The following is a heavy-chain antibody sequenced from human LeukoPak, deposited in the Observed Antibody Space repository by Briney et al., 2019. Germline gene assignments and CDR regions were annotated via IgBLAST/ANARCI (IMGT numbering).Heavy chain of an antibody. CDR3: ARAKHCSGGSCYIIDY. Sequence: SETLSLTCAVYGGSFSGYYWSWIRQPPGKGLEWIGEINHSGSTNYNPSLKSRVTISVDTPKNQFSLKLSSVTAADTAVYYCARAKHCSGGSCYIIDYWGQGTLVTVSS. CDR1: GGSFSGYY. V-gene: IGHV4-34*01. CDR2: INHSGST. D-gene: IGHD2-15*01. J-gene: IGHJ4*02.